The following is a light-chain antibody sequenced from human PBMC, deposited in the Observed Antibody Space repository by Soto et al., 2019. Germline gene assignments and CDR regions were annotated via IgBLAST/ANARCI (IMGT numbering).Light chain of an antibody. CDR2: EGN. CDR1: NSDVGTYIY. V-gene: IGLV2-23*01. CDR3: CSYAGDSTHWV. Sequence: QSALTQPASVSGSPGQSITISCTGSNSDVGTYIYVSWYQQHPGKAPKLMIYEGNKRPSGASNRFSGSKSGNTASLTISGLQAEDEADYYCCSYAGDSTHWVFGGGTKLTVL. J-gene: IGLJ3*02.